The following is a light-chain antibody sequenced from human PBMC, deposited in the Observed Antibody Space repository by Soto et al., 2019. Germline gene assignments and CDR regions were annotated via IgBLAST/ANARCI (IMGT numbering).Light chain of an antibody. Sequence: AIQMTQSPTSLSASVGDRVIITCRASQDISKDLGWYQQKPGKAPKFLIYSATSTQSGVPSTFSGSAFGTDFTLTISSLQPEDFATYYCLQDHDYPRTFGQGTKVEF. CDR2: SAT. V-gene: IGKV1-6*01. CDR3: LQDHDYPRT. CDR1: QDISKD. J-gene: IGKJ1*01.